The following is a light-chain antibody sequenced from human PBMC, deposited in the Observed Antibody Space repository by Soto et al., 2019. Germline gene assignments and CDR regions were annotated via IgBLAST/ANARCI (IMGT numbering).Light chain of an antibody. CDR2: ATS. CDR1: QSVNNN. V-gene: IGKV3-15*01. J-gene: IGKJ4*01. CDR3: QQYNKWPLT. Sequence: EIVMTQSPAALSVSPGERATLSCRASQSVNNNLAWYQQKPGQAPRLLIYATSSRATNFPARFSGSGSGTEFTLTISPLESEDFAVYYCQQYNKWPLTFGGGTKVDIK.